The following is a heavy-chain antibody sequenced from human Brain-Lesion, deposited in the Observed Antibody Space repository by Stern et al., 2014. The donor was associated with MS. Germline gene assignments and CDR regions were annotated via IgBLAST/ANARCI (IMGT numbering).Heavy chain of an antibody. Sequence: EDQLVESGGGLVQPGGSLRLSCAASGFTFSSYWMHWVRQAPGKGLVWVSRINSDGSSTSYADSVKGRFTISRDNAKNTLYLQMNSLRAEDTAVYYCARRRIVGAYWYFDLWGRGTLVTVSS. CDR1: GFTFSSYW. J-gene: IGHJ2*01. V-gene: IGHV3-74*02. CDR3: ARRRIVGAYWYFDL. D-gene: IGHD1-26*01. CDR2: INSDGSST.